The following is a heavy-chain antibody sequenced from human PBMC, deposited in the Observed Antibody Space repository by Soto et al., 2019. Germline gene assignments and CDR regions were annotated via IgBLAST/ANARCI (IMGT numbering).Heavy chain of an antibody. CDR2: ISGTGGST. J-gene: IGHJ3*02. CDR1: GFTFNNYA. D-gene: IGHD7-27*01. Sequence: PGGSLRLSCAASGFTFNNYALNWGRQAPGKGLEWVSSISGTGGSTFYAGSAKGRFTISRDNSKNTLFLQMTSLRAEDTAVYYCGKGNSKWGTGDAFDIWGQGTMVTVSS. CDR3: GKGNSKWGTGDAFDI. V-gene: IGHV3-23*01.